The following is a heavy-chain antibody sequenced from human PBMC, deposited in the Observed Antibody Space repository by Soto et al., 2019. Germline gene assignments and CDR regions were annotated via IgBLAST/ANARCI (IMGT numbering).Heavy chain of an antibody. CDR1: GFTFSSYA. CDR3: ARDLRSSGYYHYDY. V-gene: IGHV3-30-3*01. J-gene: IGHJ4*02. Sequence: PGGSLRLSCAASGFTFSSYAMHWVRQAPGKGLEWVAVISYDGSNKYYADSVKGRFTISRDNSKNTLYLQMNSLRAEDTAVYYCARDLRSSGYYHYDYWGQGTLVTVSS. CDR2: ISYDGSNK. D-gene: IGHD3-22*01.